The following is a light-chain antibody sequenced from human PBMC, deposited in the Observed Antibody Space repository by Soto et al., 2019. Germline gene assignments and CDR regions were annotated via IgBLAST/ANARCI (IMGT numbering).Light chain of an antibody. J-gene: IGLJ1*01. CDR2: DVS. CDR3: CSYAGSYSYV. Sequence: QSALTQPRSVSGSPGQSVTISCTGTSSDVGGYNYVSWYQQHPGKAPKLMIYDVSKRPSGVPDRFSGSKSGNTASLTISGLQAEDDAVYYCCSYAGSYSYVFGTGTKLTVL. V-gene: IGLV2-11*01. CDR1: SSDVGGYNY.